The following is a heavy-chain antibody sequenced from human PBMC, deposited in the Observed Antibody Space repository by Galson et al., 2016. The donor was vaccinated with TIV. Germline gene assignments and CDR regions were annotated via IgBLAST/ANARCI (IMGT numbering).Heavy chain of an antibody. V-gene: IGHV4-38-2*02. CDR2: IYESGTT. D-gene: IGHD4-17*01. J-gene: IGHJ6*02. CDR3: MREGSTVTMHHYFGMDV. Sequence: LSLTCDVSGYSIKSGYYWGWTRQPPGKGLQWIGSIYESGTTYSNPSLKSRLTLSVDTSKNQFSLKLRSVTASDTAVYYCMREGSTVTMHHYFGMDVWAKGPRSPSP. CDR1: GYSIKSGYY.